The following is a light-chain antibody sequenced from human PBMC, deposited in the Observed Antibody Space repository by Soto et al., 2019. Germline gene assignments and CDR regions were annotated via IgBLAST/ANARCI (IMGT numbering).Light chain of an antibody. CDR1: QSVSNY. CDR3: HQYGGSPQT. Sequence: EIVLTQSPGTLSLSPGERATLSCRASQSVSNYLAWYQRKPGQAPRLLIYGASSRATGIPDRLSGSGSGTDFTLTISRLEPEDFAVYYCHQYGGSPQTLGPGTKVDIK. V-gene: IGKV3-20*01. J-gene: IGKJ1*01. CDR2: GAS.